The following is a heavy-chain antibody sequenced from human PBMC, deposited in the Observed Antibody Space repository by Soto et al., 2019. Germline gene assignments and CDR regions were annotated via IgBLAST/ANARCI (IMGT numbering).Heavy chain of an antibody. J-gene: IGHJ3*02. CDR3: ARPSDYDILTGYSVPYAFDI. Sequence: GESRRISCQVSGYRFTSYWIGWVRKMHGKALEGMGIIYPGDSDTRYSPSFQGQVTISADKSISTAYLQWSSLKASDTAMYYCARPSDYDILTGYSVPYAFDIWGQGTMVTVAS. CDR1: GYRFTSYW. V-gene: IGHV5-51*01. D-gene: IGHD3-9*01. CDR2: IYPGDSDT.